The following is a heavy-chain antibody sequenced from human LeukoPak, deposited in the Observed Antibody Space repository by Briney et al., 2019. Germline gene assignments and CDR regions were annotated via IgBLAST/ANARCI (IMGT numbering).Heavy chain of an antibody. CDR3: AKEGYSRGYYSYYYMDV. CDR2: ISYDGSNK. CDR1: GFTFSRYG. J-gene: IGHJ6*03. Sequence: PGGSLRLSCAASGFTFSRYGMHWVRQAPGKGLEWVTAISYDGSNKYYADSVKGRFTISRDNSENTVYLQMNSLRAEDTAVYYCAKEGYSRGYYSYYYMDVWGKGTTVTVFS. D-gene: IGHD6-13*01. V-gene: IGHV3-30*04.